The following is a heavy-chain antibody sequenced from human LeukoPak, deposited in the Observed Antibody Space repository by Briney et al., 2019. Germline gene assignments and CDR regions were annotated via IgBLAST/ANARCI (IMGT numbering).Heavy chain of an antibody. D-gene: IGHD6-13*01. J-gene: IGHJ6*03. Sequence: GGSLRLSCAASGFTFSSYSMNWVRQAPGKGLEWVSYISSSSSTIYYADSVKGRFTISRDNAKNSLYLQMNSLRAEDTAVYYCSSSSPSSYYYYMDVWGKGTTVTVSS. CDR1: GFTFSSYS. CDR3: SSSSPSSYYYYMDV. CDR2: ISSSSSTI. V-gene: IGHV3-48*01.